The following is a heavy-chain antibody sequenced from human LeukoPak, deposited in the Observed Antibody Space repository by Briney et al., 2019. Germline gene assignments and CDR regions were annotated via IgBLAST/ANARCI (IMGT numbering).Heavy chain of an antibody. Sequence: SETLSLTCAVYGGSFSGYYWSWIRQPPGKGLEWIGEINHSGSTNYNPSLKSRVTISVDTSKNQFSLKPSSVTAADTAVYYCARGGRRYCSGGSCQGPTFDIWGQGTMVTVSS. CDR3: ARGGRRYCSGGSCQGPTFDI. CDR1: GGSFSGYY. CDR2: INHSGST. V-gene: IGHV4-34*01. D-gene: IGHD2-15*01. J-gene: IGHJ3*02.